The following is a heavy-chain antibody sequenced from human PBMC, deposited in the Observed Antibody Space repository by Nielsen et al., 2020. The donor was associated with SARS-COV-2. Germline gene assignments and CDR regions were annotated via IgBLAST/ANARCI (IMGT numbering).Heavy chain of an antibody. D-gene: IGHD2-2*01. CDR1: GDSVSRYY. Sequence: SETLSLTCTVSGDSVSRYYWSWIRQPPGKGLEWLGYIFYSGNTKYNPSLESRVTISIDTSKNQFSLNLRSVTAADTAVYYCARDRSSTSYYFFMDVWGKGTTVTVSS. J-gene: IGHJ6*03. CDR2: IFYSGNT. V-gene: IGHV4-59*02. CDR3: ARDRSSTSYYFFMDV.